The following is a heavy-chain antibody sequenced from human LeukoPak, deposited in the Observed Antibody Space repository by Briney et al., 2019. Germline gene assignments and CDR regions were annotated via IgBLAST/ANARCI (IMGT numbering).Heavy chain of an antibody. CDR1: GFTFSTYW. CDR3: ARDSAGNDY. V-gene: IGHV3-7*01. D-gene: IGHD6-13*01. Sequence: PGGSLRLSCEASGFTFSTYWMSWVRQAPGKGLEWVANIKRDGSEEYYVDSVKGRFTISRDKAKNSLYLQMNSLRAGDTAMYYCARDSAGNDYWGQGTLVTVSS. J-gene: IGHJ4*02. CDR2: IKRDGSEE.